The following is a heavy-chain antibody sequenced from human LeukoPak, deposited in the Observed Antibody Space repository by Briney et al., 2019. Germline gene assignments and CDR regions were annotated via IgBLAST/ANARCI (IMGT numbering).Heavy chain of an antibody. J-gene: IGHJ4*02. CDR3: ARTDWAYSTN. V-gene: IGHV3-53*01. Sequence: PGGSLRLSCAASGFTFTSYAMSWVRQAPGKGLEWVSVIYSGGGTYYADSVKGRFSISRDNSKNTLYLQMNSLRAEDTAVYYCARTDWAYSTNWGQGTLVTVSS. CDR2: IYSGGGT. D-gene: IGHD6-13*01. CDR1: GFTFTSYA.